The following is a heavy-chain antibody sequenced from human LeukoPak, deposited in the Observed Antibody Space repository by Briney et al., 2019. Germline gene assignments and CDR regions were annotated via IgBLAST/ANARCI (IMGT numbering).Heavy chain of an antibody. CDR2: INPNSGGT. D-gene: IGHD3-22*01. Sequence: GASVKVSCKASGYTFTGYYMHWVRQAPGQGLEWMGWINPNSGGTNYAQKFQGRVTMTRDTSKNQFSLKLSSVTAADTAVYYCARASWGRYYDSSGPPDYMEVRGKGTTVTVSS. CDR3: ARASWGRYYDSSGPPDYMEV. V-gene: IGHV1-2*02. CDR1: GYTFTGYY. J-gene: IGHJ6*03.